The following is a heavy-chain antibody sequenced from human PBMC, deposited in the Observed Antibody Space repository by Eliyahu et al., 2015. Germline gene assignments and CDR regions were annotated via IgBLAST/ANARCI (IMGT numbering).Heavy chain of an antibody. Sequence: QVTLRESGPALVKSTQTLTLTCSFSGFSLSTDGVCVGWIRQPPGKALEWLARIDWNDHTFYNPSLKTRLTISKDTYQNQVVLTMTNVDPLDTVTYYCARARTLSPWYFDPWGRGTLVTVSS. CDR2: IDWNDHT. CDR3: ARARTLSPWYFDP. J-gene: IGHJ2*01. D-gene: IGHD1-7*01. V-gene: IGHV2-70*17. CDR1: GFSLSTDGVC.